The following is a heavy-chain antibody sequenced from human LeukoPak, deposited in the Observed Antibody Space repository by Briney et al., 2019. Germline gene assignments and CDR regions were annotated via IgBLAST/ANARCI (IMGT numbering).Heavy chain of an antibody. D-gene: IGHD2-2*01. Sequence: GGSLRPSCAASGFTFSSYSMNWVRQAPGKGLEWVSSISSSSSYIYYADSVKGRFTISRDNAKNSLYLQMNSLRAEDTAVYYCARAGTYCSSTSCFRYYYYGMDVWGQGTTVTVSS. CDR2: ISSSSSYI. J-gene: IGHJ6*02. CDR1: GFTFSSYS. V-gene: IGHV3-21*01. CDR3: ARAGTYCSSTSCFRYYYYGMDV.